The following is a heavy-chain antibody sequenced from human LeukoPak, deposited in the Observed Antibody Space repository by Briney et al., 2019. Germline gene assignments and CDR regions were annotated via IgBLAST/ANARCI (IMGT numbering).Heavy chain of an antibody. Sequence: GRSLRLSCAASGFTFSSYAMHWVRQAPGKGLEWVAVISYGGSNKYYADSVKGRFTISRDNSKNTLYLQMNSLRAEDTAVYYCARDVPYYYDSSGYKDIWGQGTMVTVSS. CDR3: ARDVPYYYDSSGYKDI. V-gene: IGHV3-30-3*01. CDR2: ISYGGSNK. CDR1: GFTFSSYA. J-gene: IGHJ3*02. D-gene: IGHD3-22*01.